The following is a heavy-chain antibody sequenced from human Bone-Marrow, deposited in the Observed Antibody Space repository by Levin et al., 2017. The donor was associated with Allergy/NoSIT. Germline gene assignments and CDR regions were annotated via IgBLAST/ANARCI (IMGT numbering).Heavy chain of an antibody. Sequence: GGSLRLSCAASGFSFSNDWMSWVRQAPGKGLEWVANIKQDGSEKNYVDSVKGRFTISRDNAKNSLYLQMNSLRAEDTAVYYCAREEGYCSGTSGYFWFDPWGQGTLVTVSS. D-gene: IGHD2-2*01. CDR3: AREEGYCSGTSGYFWFDP. CDR2: IKQDGSEK. J-gene: IGHJ5*02. V-gene: IGHV3-7*01. CDR1: GFSFSNDW.